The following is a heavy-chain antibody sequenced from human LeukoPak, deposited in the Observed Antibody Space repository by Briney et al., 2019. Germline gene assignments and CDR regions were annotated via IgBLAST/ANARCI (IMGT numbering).Heavy chain of an antibody. CDR1: GGTFSSYA. CDR2: IIPIFGTA. D-gene: IGHD2-2*01. J-gene: IGHJ4*02. CDR3: AVYCSSTSCYHFDY. V-gene: IGHV1-69*01. Sequence: SVKVSCKASGGTFSSYAISWVRQAPGQGLEWMGGIIPIFGTANYAQKFQGRVTITADESTSTAYMELSSLRSEDTAVYYCAVYCSSTSCYHFDYWGQGTQVTVSS.